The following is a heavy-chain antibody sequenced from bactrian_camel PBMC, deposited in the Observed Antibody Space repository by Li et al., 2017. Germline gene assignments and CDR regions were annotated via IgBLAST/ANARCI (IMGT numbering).Heavy chain of an antibody. CDR1: GSTYSVNC. Sequence: HVQLVESGGGLVQPGGSLRLSCAASGSTYSVNCMGWFRLAPGEEREGVASICNGGTYYADSVKGRFTISQDNAKNTMYLQMNSLKPEDTAMYYCAASSSCIGSRLDPSRYNFWGQGTQVTVS. V-gene: IGHV3S53*01. D-gene: IGHD1*01. J-gene: IGHJ4*01. CDR2: ICNGGT. CDR3: AASSSCIGSRLDPSRYNF.